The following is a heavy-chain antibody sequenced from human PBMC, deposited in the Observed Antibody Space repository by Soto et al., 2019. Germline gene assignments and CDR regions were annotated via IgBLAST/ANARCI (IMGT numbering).Heavy chain of an antibody. J-gene: IGHJ4*02. CDR1: GGSFSGYY. V-gene: IGHV4-34*01. CDR3: ARDTRRGYKVAYYFDY. D-gene: IGHD5-12*01. CDR2: INHSGST. Sequence: QVQLQQWGAGLLKPSETLSLTCAVYGGSFSGYYWSWIRQPPGKGLEWIGEINHSGSTNYNPSLKSRVTISVDTSKNQFSLKLSSVTAADTAVYYCARDTRRGYKVAYYFDYWGQGTLVTVSS.